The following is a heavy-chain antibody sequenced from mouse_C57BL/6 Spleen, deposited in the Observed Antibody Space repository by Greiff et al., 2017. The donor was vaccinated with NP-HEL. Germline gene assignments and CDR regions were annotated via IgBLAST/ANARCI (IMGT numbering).Heavy chain of an antibody. V-gene: IGHV1-82*01. D-gene: IGHD4-1*01. Sequence: VQLQQSGPELVKPGASVKISCKASGYAFSSSWMNWVKQRPGKGLEWIGRIYPGDGDTNYNGKFKGKATLTADKSSSTAYMQLSSLTSEDSAVYFCARKDWVVWGTGTTVTVSS. CDR3: ARKDWVV. J-gene: IGHJ1*03. CDR2: IYPGDGDT. CDR1: GYAFSSSW.